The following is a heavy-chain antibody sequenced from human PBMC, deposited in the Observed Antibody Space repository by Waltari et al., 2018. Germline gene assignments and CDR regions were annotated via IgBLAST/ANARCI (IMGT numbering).Heavy chain of an antibody. CDR3: ARSNYYDSSGYYPRDY. CDR1: GGSISSYY. J-gene: IGHJ4*02. V-gene: IGHV4-59*01. CDR2: IYYSGST. D-gene: IGHD3-22*01. Sequence: QVQLQESGPGLVKPSETLSLTCTVSGGSISSYYWSWIRQPPGKGLEWIGYIYYSGSTNYNPSLKRRVTISVDTSKNQFSLKLSSVTAADTAVYYCARSNYYDSSGYYPRDYWGQGTLVTVSS.